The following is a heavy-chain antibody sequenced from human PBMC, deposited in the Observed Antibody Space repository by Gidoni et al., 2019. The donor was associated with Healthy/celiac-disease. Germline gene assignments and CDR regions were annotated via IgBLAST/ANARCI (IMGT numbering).Heavy chain of an antibody. J-gene: IGHJ5*02. V-gene: IGHV1-46*01. Sequence: QVQLVQSGAELKKPGASVKVSCQASVYPFTSYYMHWVRQAHGQGLEWMGIINPSGGSTSYAQKFQGRVTMNRDTSTSTVYMELSSLRSEDTAVYYCARGLAVAGTWWFDPWGQGTLVTVSS. D-gene: IGHD6-19*01. CDR3: ARGLAVAGTWWFDP. CDR2: INPSGGST. CDR1: VYPFTSYY.